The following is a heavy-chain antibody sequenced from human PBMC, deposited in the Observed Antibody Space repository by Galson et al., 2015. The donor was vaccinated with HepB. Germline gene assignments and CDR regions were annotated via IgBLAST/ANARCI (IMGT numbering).Heavy chain of an antibody. Sequence: SLRLSCAASGFNFSTYAMHWVRQAPGKGLDWEAVISHLGNNKYHADSVEGRFTISRDNSQNILYLQMSSLRSEDTAVYYCARVGRGFDFGLDAWGHGTLVTVSS. CDR2: ISHLGNNK. V-gene: IGHV3-30-3*01. CDR3: ARVGRGFDFGLDA. J-gene: IGHJ5*01. D-gene: IGHD3-22*01. CDR1: GFNFSTYA.